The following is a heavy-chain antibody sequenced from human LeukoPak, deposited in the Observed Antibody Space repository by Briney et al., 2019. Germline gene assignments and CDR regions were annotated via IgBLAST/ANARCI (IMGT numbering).Heavy chain of an antibody. CDR2: INHSGST. CDR1: GGSFSGYY. J-gene: IGHJ3*02. V-gene: IGHV4-34*01. CDR3: AREAVYSNYAQVIGAQGAFDI. Sequence: SETLSLTCAVYGGSFSGYYWSWIRQPPGKGLEWIGEINHSGSTNYNPSLKSRVTISVDTSKNQFPLKLSSVTAADTAVYYCAREAVYSNYAQVIGAQGAFDIWGQGTMVTVSS. D-gene: IGHD4-11*01.